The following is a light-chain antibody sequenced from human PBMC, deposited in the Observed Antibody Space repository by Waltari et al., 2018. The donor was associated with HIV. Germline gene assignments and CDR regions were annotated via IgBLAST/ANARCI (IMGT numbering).Light chain of an antibody. Sequence: DIQMTQSPSSLSASVGDRVTITCRASQSISSYLNWYQQKPGKAPKLLIYAASRLQSVVPSRFSGSGSGTDFTLTISSLQPEDFATYYCQQSYSTLYTFGQGTKLEIK. J-gene: IGKJ2*01. V-gene: IGKV1-39*01. CDR3: QQSYSTLYT. CDR2: AAS. CDR1: QSISSY.